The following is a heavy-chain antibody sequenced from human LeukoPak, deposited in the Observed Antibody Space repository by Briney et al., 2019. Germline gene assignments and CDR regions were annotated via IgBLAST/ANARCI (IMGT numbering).Heavy chain of an antibody. D-gene: IGHD4-17*01. V-gene: IGHV3-73*01. J-gene: IGHJ4*02. Sequence: GGSLRLSCAASGFTFSGSAIHWVRQPSGKGLEWVGHIRSKPLNYATAYGASVKGRFTISRDDSKNTAYLQMNSLKTEDTAVYYCTRHRYGDSGGDFDHWGQGTLVTVSS. CDR1: GFTFSGSA. CDR3: TRHRYGDSGGDFDH. CDR2: IRSKPLNYAT.